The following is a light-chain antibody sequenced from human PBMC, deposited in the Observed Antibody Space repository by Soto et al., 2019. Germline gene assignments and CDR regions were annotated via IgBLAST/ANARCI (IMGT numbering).Light chain of an antibody. V-gene: IGKV3-20*01. J-gene: IGKJ2*01. CDR1: QIVSTTY. CDR3: QQYGSSPYT. CDR2: DTS. Sequence: ETVLTQSPGTLSLSPGERGTLSCRASQIVSTTYLAWYQQKPGQAPRVLIYDTSSRAIGIPDRFSGSGSGTDFTLTISSLEPEDFAVYYCQQYGSSPYTFGQGTKLEIK.